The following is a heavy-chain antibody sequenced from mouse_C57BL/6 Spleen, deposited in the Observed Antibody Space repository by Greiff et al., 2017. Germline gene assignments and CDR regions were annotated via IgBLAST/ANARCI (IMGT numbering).Heavy chain of an antibody. Sequence: VQLKQSGPELVKPGASVKIPCKASGYTFTDYNMDWVKQSHGKSLEWIGDINPNNGGTIYNQKFKGKATLTVDKSSSTAYMELRSLTSEDTAVYYCARSRTTVVATGAMDYWGQGTSVTVSS. J-gene: IGHJ4*01. CDR3: ARSRTTVVATGAMDY. D-gene: IGHD1-1*01. V-gene: IGHV1-18*01. CDR2: INPNNGGT. CDR1: GYTFTDYN.